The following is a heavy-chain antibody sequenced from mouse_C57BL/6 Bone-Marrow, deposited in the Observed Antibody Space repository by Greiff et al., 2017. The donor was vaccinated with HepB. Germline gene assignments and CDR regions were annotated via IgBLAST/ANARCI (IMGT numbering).Heavy chain of an antibody. Sequence: QVQLKQPGAELVMPGASVKLSCKASGYTFTSYWMHWVKQRPGQGLEWIGEIDPSDSYTNYNQKFKGKSTLTVDKSSSTAYMQLSSPTSEDSAVYYCARSDYDGYYYLDYWGQGTTLTVSS. CDR2: IDPSDSYT. CDR3: ARSDYDGYYYLDY. V-gene: IGHV1-69*01. CDR1: GYTFTSYW. D-gene: IGHD2-3*01. J-gene: IGHJ2*01.